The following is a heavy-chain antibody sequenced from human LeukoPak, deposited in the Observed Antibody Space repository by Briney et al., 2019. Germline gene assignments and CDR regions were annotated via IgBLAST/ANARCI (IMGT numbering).Heavy chain of an antibody. V-gene: IGHV4-59*12. Sequence: SETLSLTCTVSGGSISSYYWSWIRQPPGKGLEWIGYIYHSGSTYYNPSLKSRVTISVDRSKNQFSLKLSSVTAADTAVYYCARDTMVRGVISSLMWHPNWFDPWGQGTLVTVSS. CDR3: ARDTMVRGVISSLMWHPNWFDP. CDR1: GGSISSYY. D-gene: IGHD3-10*01. J-gene: IGHJ5*02. CDR2: IYHSGST.